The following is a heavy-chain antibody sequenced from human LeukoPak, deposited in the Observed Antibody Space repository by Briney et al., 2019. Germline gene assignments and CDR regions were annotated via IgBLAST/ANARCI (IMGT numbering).Heavy chain of an antibody. CDR3: AREGGGKEYSYFHGLDV. D-gene: IGHD4-23*01. V-gene: IGHV3-11*05. CDR2: ISSSSGYT. J-gene: IGHJ6*02. Sequence: PGGSLRLSCAASGFTFSDYYMSWIRQAPGKGLEWVSYISSSSGYTNYADSVKGRFTISRDNAKNSLYLQMNSLRAEDTAVYYCAREGGGKEYSYFHGLDVWGQGTTCTVSS. CDR1: GFTFSDYY.